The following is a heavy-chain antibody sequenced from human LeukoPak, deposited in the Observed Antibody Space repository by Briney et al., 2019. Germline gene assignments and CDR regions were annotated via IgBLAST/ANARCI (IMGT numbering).Heavy chain of an antibody. CDR2: IYYSGST. CDR3: ARGRSGWTTLDAFDI. V-gene: IGHV4-61*08. CDR1: GGSISSGGYS. Sequence: SETLSLTCAVSGGSISSGGYSWSWIRQPPGKGLEWIGYIYYSGSTNYNPSLKSRVTISVDTSKNQFSLKLSSVTAADTAVYYCARGRSGWTTLDAFDIWGQGTMVTVSS. D-gene: IGHD6-19*01. J-gene: IGHJ3*02.